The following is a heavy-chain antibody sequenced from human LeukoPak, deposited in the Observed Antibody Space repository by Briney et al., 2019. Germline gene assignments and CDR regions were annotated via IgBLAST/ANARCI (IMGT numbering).Heavy chain of an antibody. D-gene: IGHD5-12*01. V-gene: IGHV1-2*02. CDR1: GYTFTGYY. CDR2: INPNSGGT. CDR3: AREIVATIPYYFDY. J-gene: IGHJ4*02. Sequence: ASVKVSCKASGYTFTGYYMHWVRQAPGQGLEWMGWINPNSGGTNYAQKFQGRVTMTRDTSISTAYMELSRLKSDDTAVYYCAREIVATIPYYFDYWGQGTLVTVSS.